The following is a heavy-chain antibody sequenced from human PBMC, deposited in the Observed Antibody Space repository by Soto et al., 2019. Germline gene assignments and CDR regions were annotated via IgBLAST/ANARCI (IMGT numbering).Heavy chain of an antibody. CDR3: ARGPEDSDVPRWDY. CDR2: INLRGGTT. Sequence: QVQLMQSGAEVRKPGASVRLSCETSGYNFTQYYIHLVRQAPGQGLEWMGIINLRGGTTEYAHKFRGRVTVTGDTSTKTAYMELRSLRSEDTAMYFCARGPEDSDVPRWDYWGQGTLVTVSS. CDR1: GYNFTQYY. J-gene: IGHJ4*02. V-gene: IGHV1-46*01. D-gene: IGHD1-26*01.